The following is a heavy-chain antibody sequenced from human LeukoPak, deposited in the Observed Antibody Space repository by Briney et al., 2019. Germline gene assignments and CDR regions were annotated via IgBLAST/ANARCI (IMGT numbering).Heavy chain of an antibody. Sequence: GESLKISCKASGYSFTSYWIGWVRQMPGKSLEWLGIIYSGDSDTRYSPSFQGHLTISADKSISTAYLQWSSLKASDTAMYYCAISPSEGAHFDYWGQGTLVTVSS. J-gene: IGHJ4*02. CDR3: AISPSEGAHFDY. D-gene: IGHD1-26*01. CDR2: IYSGDSDT. CDR1: GYSFTSYW. V-gene: IGHV5-51*01.